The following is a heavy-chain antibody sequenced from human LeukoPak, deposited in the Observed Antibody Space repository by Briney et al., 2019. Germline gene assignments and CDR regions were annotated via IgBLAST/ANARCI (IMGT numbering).Heavy chain of an antibody. CDR1: GFTFSDYY. CDR2: ISSSGSTI. D-gene: IGHD3-10*01. V-gene: IGHV3-11*01. Sequence: PGGSLRLSCAASGFTFSDYYMTWIRQAPGKGLEWISYISSSGSTIYYAGSVKGRFTISRDSAKNSLYLQMNSLRAEDTAVYYCARAPLGMVRGVTMDVWGKGTTVTVSS. CDR3: ARAPLGMVRGVTMDV. J-gene: IGHJ6*03.